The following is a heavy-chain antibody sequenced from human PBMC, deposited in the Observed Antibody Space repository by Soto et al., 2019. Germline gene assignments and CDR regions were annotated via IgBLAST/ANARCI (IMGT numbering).Heavy chain of an antibody. Sequence: GGSLRLSCAASGFTFSSDDMHWVRQAPGKGLEWVAIISYDGNTKYYADSVKGRFTISRDNSKNTLWLQMDSLTAEDTAVYYCAKDKSSTWSFDYWGQGTLVTVSS. CDR2: ISYDGNTK. D-gene: IGHD6-13*01. J-gene: IGHJ4*02. CDR1: GFTFSSDD. CDR3: AKDKSSTWSFDY. V-gene: IGHV3-30*18.